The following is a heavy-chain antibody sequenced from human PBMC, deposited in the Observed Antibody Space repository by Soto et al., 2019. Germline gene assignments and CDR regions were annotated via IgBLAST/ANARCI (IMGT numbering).Heavy chain of an antibody. CDR1: GGTFSSYA. D-gene: IGHD2-15*01. J-gene: IGHJ4*02. Sequence: QVQLVQSGAEVRQPASSVKVSCTTSGGTFSSYAISWVRQAPGQGLEWTGGIAPIVDTPTYAQKFQGRVPITAHESTSTAYMELSRLGSDATAVYSCVRVVAIPGVPDYWGQGTLVTVSS. CDR2: IAPIVDTP. V-gene: IGHV1-69*12. CDR3: VRVVAIPGVPDY.